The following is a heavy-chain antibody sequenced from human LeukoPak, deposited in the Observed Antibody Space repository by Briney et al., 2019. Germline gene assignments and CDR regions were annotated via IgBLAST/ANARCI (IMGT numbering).Heavy chain of an antibody. D-gene: IGHD4-23*01. J-gene: IGHJ4*02. CDR2: IYYSGST. CDR3: ARNDGGLVDY. Sequence: PSETLSLTCTVSGGSISSYYWSWIRQPPGKGLEWIGYIYYSGSTNYNPSLKSRVTISVDTSKNQFSLKLSSVTAADTAVYYCARNDGGLVDYWGQGTLVTVSS. CDR1: GGSISSYY. V-gene: IGHV4-59*08.